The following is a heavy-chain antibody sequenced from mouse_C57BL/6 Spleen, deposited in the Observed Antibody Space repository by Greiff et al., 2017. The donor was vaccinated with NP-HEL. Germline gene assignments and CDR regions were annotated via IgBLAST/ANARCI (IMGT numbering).Heavy chain of an antibody. Sequence: QVQLQQPGAELVKPGASVKVSCKASGYTFTSYDINWVKQRPGQGLEWIGWIYPRDGSTKYNEKFKGKATLTVDTSSSTAYMELHSLTSEDSAVYFCARNYGSSYPYYFDYWGQGTTLTVSS. CDR1: GYTFTSYD. J-gene: IGHJ2*01. V-gene: IGHV1-85*01. CDR3: ARNYGSSYPYYFDY. CDR2: IYPRDGST. D-gene: IGHD1-1*01.